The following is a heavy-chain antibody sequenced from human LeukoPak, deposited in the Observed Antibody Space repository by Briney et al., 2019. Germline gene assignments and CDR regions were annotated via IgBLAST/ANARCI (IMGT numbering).Heavy chain of an antibody. V-gene: IGHV3-64*01. Sequence: GGSLRLSCAASGFTFSSYAMHWVRQAPGKGLGYVSAISSNGGSTYYANSVKGRFTISRDNSKNTLYLQMGSLRAEDTAVYYCARARDTYYYDSSGYYYSYWGQGTLVTVSS. CDR3: ARARDTYYYDSSGYYYSY. D-gene: IGHD3-22*01. CDR1: GFTFSSYA. CDR2: ISSNGGST. J-gene: IGHJ4*02.